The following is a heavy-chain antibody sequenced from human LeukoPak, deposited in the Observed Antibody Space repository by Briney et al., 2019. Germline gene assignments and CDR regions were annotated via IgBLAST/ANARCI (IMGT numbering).Heavy chain of an antibody. Sequence: GGSLRLSCAASGFTFSSYGMHWVRQAPGKGLEWVAVIWYDGSNKYYADSVKGRFTISRDNSKNTLYLQMNSLRAEDTAVYYCAKDLGRLGKLSLDYWGQGTLVTVSS. CDR2: IWYDGSNK. D-gene: IGHD3-16*02. J-gene: IGHJ4*02. CDR3: AKDLGRLGKLSLDY. V-gene: IGHV3-33*06. CDR1: GFTFSSYG.